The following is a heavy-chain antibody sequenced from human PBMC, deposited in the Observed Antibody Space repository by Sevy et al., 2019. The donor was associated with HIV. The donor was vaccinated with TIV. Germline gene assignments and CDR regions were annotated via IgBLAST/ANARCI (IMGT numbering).Heavy chain of an antibody. J-gene: IGHJ4*02. Sequence: VSVKVSCKASGYTFTGYYIHWVRQAPGQGLEWMGWINPNSGDTIYAQKFEGRVTMTSDTSISTAYMELTRLTSDDTAMFYCARAEGYYFGSGSLDSWGQGTPVTVSS. V-gene: IGHV1-2*02. CDR3: ARAEGYYFGSGSLDS. CDR2: INPNSGDT. CDR1: GYTFTGYY. D-gene: IGHD3-10*01.